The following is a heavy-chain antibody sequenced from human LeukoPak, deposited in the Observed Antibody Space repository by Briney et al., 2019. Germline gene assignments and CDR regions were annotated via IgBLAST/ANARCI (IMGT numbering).Heavy chain of an antibody. Sequence: TGGSLRLSCAASGFIFSSYEMNWVRQAPGKGLEWVSYISTSGLTTYYADSVKGRFTISRDNAKNSVHLQMNSLRAEDTAVYYCARDPLGAQFDYWGQGTLVTVSS. CDR1: GFIFSSYE. CDR2: ISTSGLTT. D-gene: IGHD1-26*01. V-gene: IGHV3-48*03. J-gene: IGHJ4*02. CDR3: ARDPLGAQFDY.